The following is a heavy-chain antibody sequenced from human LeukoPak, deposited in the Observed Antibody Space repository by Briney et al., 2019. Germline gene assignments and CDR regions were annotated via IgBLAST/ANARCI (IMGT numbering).Heavy chain of an antibody. CDR3: AKPDTYYYDSSGYYY. CDR2: ISGSGGST. Sequence: GGSLRFSCAASGFTFSSYGMSWVRQAPGKGLEWVSAISGSGGSTYYADSVKGRFTISRDNSKNTLYLQMNSLRAEDTAVYYCAKPDTYYYDSSGYYYWGQGTLVTVSS. J-gene: IGHJ4*02. CDR1: GFTFSSYG. V-gene: IGHV3-23*01. D-gene: IGHD3-22*01.